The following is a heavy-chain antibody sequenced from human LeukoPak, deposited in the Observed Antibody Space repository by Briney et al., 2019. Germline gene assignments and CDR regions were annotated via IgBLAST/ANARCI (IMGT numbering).Heavy chain of an antibody. V-gene: IGHV1-8*01. Sequence: ASVKVSCKASGYTFTSYDINWVRQATGQGLEWMGWMNPNSGNTGYAQKFQGRVTMTRNTSISTAYMELSSLRSEDTAVYYCARRIVDPRGAPFDIWGQGTMVTVSS. CDR1: GYTFTSYD. CDR3: ARRIVDPRGAPFDI. CDR2: MNPNSGNT. J-gene: IGHJ3*02. D-gene: IGHD2/OR15-2a*01.